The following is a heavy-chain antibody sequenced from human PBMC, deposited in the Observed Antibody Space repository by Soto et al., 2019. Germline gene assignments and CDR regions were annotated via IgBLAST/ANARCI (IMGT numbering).Heavy chain of an antibody. CDR1: GFSVTNNY. V-gene: IGHV3-66*01. J-gene: IGHJ3*01. CDR2: IDIGGNT. Sequence: EVQVVESGGGLVQPGGSLRLSCAASGFSVTNNYMNWVRQAPGKGLEWVSIIDIGGNTYYADSVKDRFTISRDNSRNTLYLHMDSLRAEDTAVYYCAREEGYCGGGYCFRSAFDLWGQGTVVIVSS. CDR3: AREEGYCGGGYCFRSAFDL. D-gene: IGHD2-15*01.